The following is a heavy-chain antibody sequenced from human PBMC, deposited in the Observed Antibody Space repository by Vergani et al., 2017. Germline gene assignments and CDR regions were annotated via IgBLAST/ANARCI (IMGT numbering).Heavy chain of an antibody. Sequence: VQLVESGGGVVQPGGSLRLSCAASGFTFSSYGMHWVRQAPGKGLEWVAFIRYDGSNKYYADSVKGRFTISRDNSKNTLYLQMNSLRAEDTAVYYCAKTMTTVTTYDYYGMDVWGQGTTVTVSS. D-gene: IGHD4-17*01. CDR1: GFTFSSYG. V-gene: IGHV3-30*02. CDR3: AKTMTTVTTYDYYGMDV. CDR2: IRYDGSNK. J-gene: IGHJ6*02.